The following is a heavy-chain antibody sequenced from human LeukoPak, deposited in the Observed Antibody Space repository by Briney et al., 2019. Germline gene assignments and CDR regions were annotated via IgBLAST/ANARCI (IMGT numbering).Heavy chain of an antibody. Sequence: GGSLRLSCAASGFTFSDYYMSWIRQAPGKGPEWISYISSTGSNIYYADSVKGRFTISRDNAKNTLYLQMNSLRAEDTAVYYCARRAGGYSHPYDYWGQGTLVTVSS. V-gene: IGHV3-11*01. CDR2: ISSTGSNI. J-gene: IGHJ4*02. D-gene: IGHD4-23*01. CDR1: GFTFSDYY. CDR3: ARRAGGYSHPYDY.